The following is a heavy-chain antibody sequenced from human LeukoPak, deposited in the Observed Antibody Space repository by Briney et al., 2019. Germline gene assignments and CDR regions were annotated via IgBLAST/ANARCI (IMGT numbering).Heavy chain of an antibody. D-gene: IGHD3-10*01. CDR1: GFRFRNYA. CDR2: ISESGGTT. V-gene: IGHV3-23*01. J-gene: IGHJ4*02. CDR3: AKGEFRSGASMFDY. Sequence: GGSLRLSCAASGFRFRNYAMSWVRQAPGKGLEWVSAISESGGTTYYADSVEGRFTISRDNSKNTLYLQMSSLRDEDTAVYYCAKGEFRSGASMFDYWGQGSLVTVSS.